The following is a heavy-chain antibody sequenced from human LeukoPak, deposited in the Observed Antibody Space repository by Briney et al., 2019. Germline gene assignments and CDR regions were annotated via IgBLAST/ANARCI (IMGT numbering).Heavy chain of an antibody. CDR3: ARGGWGEEAYYFDY. D-gene: IGHD6-19*01. CDR2: IYYSGST. Sequence: PSETLSLTCTVSGGSISSSSHYWGWIRQPPGKGLDWIGSIYYSGSTYYNPSLKSRVTISVDRSKNQFSLKLSSVTAADTAVYYCARGGWGEEAYYFDYWGQGTLVTVSS. J-gene: IGHJ4*02. CDR1: GGSISSSSHY. V-gene: IGHV4-39*07.